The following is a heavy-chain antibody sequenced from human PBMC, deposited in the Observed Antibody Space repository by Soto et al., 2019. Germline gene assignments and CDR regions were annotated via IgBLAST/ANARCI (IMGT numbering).Heavy chain of an antibody. J-gene: IGHJ3*02. V-gene: IGHV3-30-3*01. CDR3: AREIYYDSVGSDAFDI. Sequence: QVQLVESGGGVVQPGRSLRLSCAASGFTFSSYAMHWVRQAPGKGLERVAVISYDGSNKYYADSVKGRFTISRDNSKNTLYLQMNSLRAEDTAVYYCAREIYYDSVGSDAFDIWGQGTMVTVSS. CDR2: ISYDGSNK. CDR1: GFTFSSYA. D-gene: IGHD3-22*01.